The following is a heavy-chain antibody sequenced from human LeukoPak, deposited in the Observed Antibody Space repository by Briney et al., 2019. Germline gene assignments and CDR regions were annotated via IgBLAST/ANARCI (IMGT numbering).Heavy chain of an antibody. CDR3: ARVFAEVVVTEGAFDI. Sequence: GGSLRLSCAASGFTFSNYWMTWVRQVPGKGLEWVANINQDGSQKYYVDSVKGRFTISRDNAKDSLYLQMNSLKTEDTAVYYCARVFAEVVVTEGAFDIWGQGTMVTVSS. V-gene: IGHV3-7*03. CDR1: GFTFSNYW. CDR2: INQDGSQK. J-gene: IGHJ3*02. D-gene: IGHD3-22*01.